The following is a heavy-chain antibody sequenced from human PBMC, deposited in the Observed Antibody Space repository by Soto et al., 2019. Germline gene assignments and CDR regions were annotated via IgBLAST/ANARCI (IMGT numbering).Heavy chain of an antibody. J-gene: IGHJ6*02. Sequence: QVQLVQSGAEVKKPGSSVKVSCKASGGTFSSYAISWVRQAPGQGLEWMGGIIPIFGTANYAQKFQGRVTITADESTITAYRELSSLRSEDTAVYYCAKVSPKYRIAGHRYYGRDVWGQGTTVTVSS. CDR1: GGTFSSYA. V-gene: IGHV1-69*12. CDR2: IIPIFGTA. CDR3: AKVSPKYRIAGHRYYGRDV. D-gene: IGHD6-13*01.